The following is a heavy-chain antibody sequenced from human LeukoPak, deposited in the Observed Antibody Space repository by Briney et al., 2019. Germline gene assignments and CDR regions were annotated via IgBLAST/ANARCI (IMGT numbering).Heavy chain of an antibody. D-gene: IGHD1-26*01. CDR2: ISYDGSNK. V-gene: IGHV3-30-3*01. CDR1: GFTFSSYA. CDR3: ARAFGEVGASLPP. J-gene: IGHJ5*02. Sequence: GGSLRLSCAASGFTFSSYAMHWVRQAPGKGLEWVAVISYDGSNKYYADSVKGRFTISRDNSKNTLYLQMNSLRAEDTAVYYCARAFGEVGASLPPWGQGTLVTVSS.